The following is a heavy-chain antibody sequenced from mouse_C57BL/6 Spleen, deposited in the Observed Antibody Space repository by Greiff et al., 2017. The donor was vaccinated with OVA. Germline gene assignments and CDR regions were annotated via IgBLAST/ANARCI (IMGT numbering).Heavy chain of an antibody. V-gene: IGHV2-2*01. D-gene: IGHD1-1*01. J-gene: IGHJ4*01. CDR3: ARTHYGSSFYAMDY. Sequence: VKLMESGPGLVQPSQSLSITCTVSGFSLTRYGVHWVRQSPGKGLEWLGVIWSGGSTDYNAAFISRLSISKDNSKRQVFFKMNSLQADDTAIYYCARTHYGSSFYAMDYWGQGTSVTVSS. CDR1: GFSLTRYG. CDR2: IWSGGST.